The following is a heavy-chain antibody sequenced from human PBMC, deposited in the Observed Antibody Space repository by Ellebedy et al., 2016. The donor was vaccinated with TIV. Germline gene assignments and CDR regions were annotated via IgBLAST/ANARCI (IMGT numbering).Heavy chain of an antibody. CDR2: INSDGSST. Sequence: GESLKISCAASGFTFSSYAMHWVRQAPGKGLVWVSRINSDGSSTSYADSVKGRFTISRDNAKNTLYLQMSSLRPEDTGGYYCVKGSGRYSEPYFDYWGQGTLVTVSS. CDR3: VKGSGRYSEPYFDY. D-gene: IGHD1-26*01. V-gene: IGHV3-74*01. J-gene: IGHJ4*02. CDR1: GFTFSSYA.